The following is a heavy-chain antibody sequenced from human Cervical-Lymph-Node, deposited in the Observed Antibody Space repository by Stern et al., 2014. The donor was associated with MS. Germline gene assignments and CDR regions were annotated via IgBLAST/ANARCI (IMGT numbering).Heavy chain of an antibody. CDR2: ISYDGSNK. CDR3: AKADTGTTVDY. Sequence: VQLVESGGGVVQPGRSLRLSCAASGFTFSSYGMHWVRQAPGKGLEWVAVISYDGSNKYYADSVKGRFPISRDNSKNTLYLQMNSLRAEDTAVYYCAKADTGTTVDYWGQGTLVTVSS. J-gene: IGHJ4*02. D-gene: IGHD1-7*01. V-gene: IGHV3-30*18. CDR1: GFTFSSYG.